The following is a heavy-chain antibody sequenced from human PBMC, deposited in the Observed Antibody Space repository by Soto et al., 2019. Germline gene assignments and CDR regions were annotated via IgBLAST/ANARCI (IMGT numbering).Heavy chain of an antibody. CDR1: GYSFTSYW. CDR3: ETLIAAAVPRIFDY. J-gene: IGHJ4*02. D-gene: IGHD6-13*01. Sequence: GESLKISCKGSGYSFTSYWIGWVRQMPGKGLEWMGIIYPGDSDTRYSPSFQGQVTISTDKSISTAYLQWSSLKASDTALYYCETLIAAAVPRIFDYWDQGTLVTASS. V-gene: IGHV5-51*01. CDR2: IYPGDSDT.